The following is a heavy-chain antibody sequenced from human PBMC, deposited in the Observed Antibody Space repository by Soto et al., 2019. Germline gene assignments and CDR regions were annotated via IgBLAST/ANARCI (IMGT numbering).Heavy chain of an antibody. D-gene: IGHD3-22*01. CDR3: VRGPDYEGYFDY. V-gene: IGHV1-69*12. CDR1: GTTFSNFA. Sequence: QVRLVQSGAEVKKTESSVKVSCEASGTTFSNFAIGWVRHAPGQGLEWMGGVILPVGTPNYAQKIQGRVTISADESMTTVYMELRGLRSGDTAVYYCVRGPDYEGYFDYWGHGTLVTVSS. CDR2: VILPVGTP. J-gene: IGHJ4*01.